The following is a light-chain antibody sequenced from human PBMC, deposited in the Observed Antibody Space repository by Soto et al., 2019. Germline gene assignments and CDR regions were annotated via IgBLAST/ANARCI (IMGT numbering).Light chain of an antibody. CDR1: QSVSSSY. V-gene: IGKV3-20*01. Sequence: EIVLTQSPGTLSLSPGERATLSCRASQSVSSSYLAWYQQKPGQAPRLLIYGASSRATGIPDRFSGSGSGTDFTLTISRLEPEDFAVYYCQQYGNSPTWTFGQGTKWKS. CDR2: GAS. CDR3: QQYGNSPTWT. J-gene: IGKJ1*01.